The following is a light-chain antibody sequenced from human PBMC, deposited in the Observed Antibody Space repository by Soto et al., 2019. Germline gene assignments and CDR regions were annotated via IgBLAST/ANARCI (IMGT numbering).Light chain of an antibody. CDR1: QGISNF. V-gene: IGKV1-27*01. CDR2: GAS. CDR3: QSYDTAPTWT. J-gene: IGKJ1*01. Sequence: DIQVTQSPSSLSASVGDRVAIACRASQGISNFLAWFQQKPGKVPKLLMYGASTLQSGVPSRFSGSGSGTDFTLTISSLQPEDVAIYYCQSYDTAPTWTFGQGTKVEIK.